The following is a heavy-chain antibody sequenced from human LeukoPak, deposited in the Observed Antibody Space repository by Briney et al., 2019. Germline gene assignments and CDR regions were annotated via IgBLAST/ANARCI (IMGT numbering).Heavy chain of an antibody. CDR2: IRDSGSGT. V-gene: IGHV3-23*01. Sequence: GGSLRLSCAASGFTFSSYAMNWVRQAPGKGLEWVSSIRDSGSGTFYADFVKGRFTISRDNSKNTLYLQMSSLRAEDTAVYYCVKAYYYDSSGYLPLYFQHWGQGTLVTVSS. D-gene: IGHD3-22*01. J-gene: IGHJ1*01. CDR3: VKAYYYDSSGYLPLYFQH. CDR1: GFTFSSYA.